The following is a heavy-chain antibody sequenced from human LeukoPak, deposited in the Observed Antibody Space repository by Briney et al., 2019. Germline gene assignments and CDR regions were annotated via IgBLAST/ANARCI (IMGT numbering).Heavy chain of an antibody. CDR3: AKKDIVVVVAATRLDY. CDR2: ISGSGGST. Sequence: GGSLRLSCAASGFTFSSYAMSWVRQAPGKGLEWVSAISGSGGSTYYADSVKGRFTISRDNSKNTLYLQMNSLRAEDTAVYYCAKKDIVVVVAATRLDYWGQGTLVTVSS. V-gene: IGHV3-23*01. J-gene: IGHJ4*02. CDR1: GFTFSSYA. D-gene: IGHD2-15*01.